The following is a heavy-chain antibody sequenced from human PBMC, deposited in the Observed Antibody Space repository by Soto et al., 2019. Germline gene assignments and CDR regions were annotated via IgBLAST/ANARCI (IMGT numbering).Heavy chain of an antibody. V-gene: IGHV1-69*01. CDR1: GFTFSSYA. J-gene: IGHJ5*02. Sequence: VQLVESGGGLVKPGGSLRLSCAASGFTFSSYAISWVRQAPGQGLEWMGGIIPIFGTANYAQKFQGRVTITADESTSTAYMELSSLRSEDTAVYYCARDRPARPFDPWGQGTLVTVSS. CDR2: IIPIFGTA. D-gene: IGHD6-6*01. CDR3: ARDRPARPFDP.